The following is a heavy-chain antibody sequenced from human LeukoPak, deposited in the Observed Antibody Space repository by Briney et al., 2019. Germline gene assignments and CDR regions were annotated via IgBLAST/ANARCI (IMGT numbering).Heavy chain of an antibody. D-gene: IGHD5-18*01. Sequence: GGSLRLSCAASGFTVSSNYMSWVRQAPGKGLEWVSVIYSGGSTYYADSVKGRFTISRDNSKNTLFLQMNSLRAEDTAVYYCARDKGSDPDHTAMATSHWGQGTLVTVSS. CDR2: IYSGGST. CDR1: GFTVSSNY. J-gene: IGHJ4*02. CDR3: ARDKGSDPDHTAMATSH. V-gene: IGHV3-66*01.